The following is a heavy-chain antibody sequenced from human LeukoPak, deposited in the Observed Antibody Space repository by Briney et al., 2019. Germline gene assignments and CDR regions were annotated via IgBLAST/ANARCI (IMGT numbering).Heavy chain of an antibody. CDR2: INPNSGGT. CDR3: ARGGTNWNADYYYMDV. CDR1: GYTFTGYY. V-gene: IGHV1-2*02. J-gene: IGHJ6*03. Sequence: ASVKVSCKASGYTFTGYYMHWVRQAPGQGLEWMGWINPNSGGTNYAQKFQGRVTMTRDTSISTAYMELSRLRSDDTAVYYCARGGTNWNADYYYMDVWGKGTTVTVSS. D-gene: IGHD1-1*01.